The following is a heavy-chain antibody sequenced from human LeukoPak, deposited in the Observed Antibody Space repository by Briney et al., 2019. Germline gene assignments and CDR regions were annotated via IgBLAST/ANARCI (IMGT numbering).Heavy chain of an antibody. J-gene: IGHJ4*02. V-gene: IGHV4-39*01. CDR2: IYYSGST. Sequence: KPSETLSLTCTVSGGSISSTNYFWGCIRQPPGKGLEWIGSIYYSGSTYYNPSLKSRFTMSVDTPKNQFSLKLSSVTAADTAVYYCARLAGYFYDRSGYPKLSSLIDYWGQGTLVTVSS. D-gene: IGHD3-22*01. CDR1: GGSISSTNYF. CDR3: ARLAGYFYDRSGYPKLSSLIDY.